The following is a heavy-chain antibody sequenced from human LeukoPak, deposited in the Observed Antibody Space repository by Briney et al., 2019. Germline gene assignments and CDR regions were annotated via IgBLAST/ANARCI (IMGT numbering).Heavy chain of an antibody. CDR2: ISAYNGNT. D-gene: IGHD3-10*01. J-gene: IGHJ4*02. V-gene: IGHV1-18*01. CDR1: GYTFTSYG. Sequence: GASVKVSCKASGYTFTSYGISWVRQAPGQGLEWMGWISAYNGNTNYAQKLQGRVTMTTDTSTSTAYMELRSLRSDDTAVYYCARVIRSYYGSGSYPFDYWGQGTLVTVSS. CDR3: ARVIRSYYGSGSYPFDY.